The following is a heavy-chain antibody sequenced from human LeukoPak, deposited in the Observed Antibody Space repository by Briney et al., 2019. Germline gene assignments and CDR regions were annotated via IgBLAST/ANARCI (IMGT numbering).Heavy chain of an antibody. Sequence: PSETLSLTCAVYGGSFSGYYWSWIRQPPGKGLEWIGEINHSGSTNHNPSLKSRVTISVDTSKNQFSLKLSSVTAADTAVYYCARSTLSLAYFDYWGQGTLVTVSS. CDR3: ARSTLSLAYFDY. CDR1: GGSFSGYY. V-gene: IGHV4-34*01. CDR2: INHSGST. J-gene: IGHJ4*02.